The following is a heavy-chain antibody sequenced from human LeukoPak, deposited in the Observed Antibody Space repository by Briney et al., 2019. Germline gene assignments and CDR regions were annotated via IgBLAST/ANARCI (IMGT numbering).Heavy chain of an antibody. CDR3: AREPVVVVPAAMRSWFDP. CDR1: GGTFSSYA. J-gene: IGHJ5*02. CDR2: IIPILGIA. Sequence: SSVKVSCKASGGTFSSYAISWVRQAPGQGLEWMGRIIPILGIANYAQKFQGRVTITADESTSTAYMELSSLRSEDTAVYYCAREPVVVVPAAMRSWFDPWGQGTLVTVSS. V-gene: IGHV1-69*04. D-gene: IGHD2-2*01.